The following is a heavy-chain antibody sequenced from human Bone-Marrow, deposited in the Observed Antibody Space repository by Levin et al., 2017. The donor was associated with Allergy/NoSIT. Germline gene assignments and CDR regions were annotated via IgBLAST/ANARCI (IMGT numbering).Heavy chain of an antibody. J-gene: IGHJ6*02. V-gene: IGHV4-4*02. Sequence: SESLSLTCAVSGGSISSNNWWSWVRQPPGKELEWIGEISHSGSTNYNPSLKSRIIISVDNSKNQFSLKLKSVTAADTAVYYCARDGSFNYYGMDVWGQGTTVTVS. CDR3: ARDGSFNYYGMDV. CDR1: GGSISSNNW. D-gene: IGHD1-26*01. CDR2: ISHSGST.